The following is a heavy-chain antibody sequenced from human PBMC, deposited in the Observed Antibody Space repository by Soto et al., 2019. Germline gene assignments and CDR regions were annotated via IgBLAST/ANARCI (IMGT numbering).Heavy chain of an antibody. Sequence: QVQLVQSGAEVKKPGSSVKVSCKASGGTFSSYAISWVRQAPGQGLEWMGGIIPIFGTANYAQKFQGRVTITADESTSTAYMELSSLRSEDTAAYYCARSLGGYCSGGSCYVLDYWGQGTLVTVSS. J-gene: IGHJ4*02. D-gene: IGHD2-15*01. V-gene: IGHV1-69*01. CDR3: ARSLGGYCSGGSCYVLDY. CDR1: GGTFSSYA. CDR2: IIPIFGTA.